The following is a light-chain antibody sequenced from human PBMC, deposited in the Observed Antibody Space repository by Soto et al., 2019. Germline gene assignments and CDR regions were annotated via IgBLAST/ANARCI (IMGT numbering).Light chain of an antibody. CDR2: RTS. CDR3: RQVNNCPYS. J-gene: IGKJ2*01. V-gene: IGKV3-15*01. CDR1: QSVSSN. Sequence: EIVMTQSPATLSLSPGERATLSCRASQSVSSNLAWYRQKPGQAPTLLIYRTSPRATGIPARFSGSGSGTELFLNISSLQSEEFAFYSCRQVNNCPYSFCPGTKLEIK.